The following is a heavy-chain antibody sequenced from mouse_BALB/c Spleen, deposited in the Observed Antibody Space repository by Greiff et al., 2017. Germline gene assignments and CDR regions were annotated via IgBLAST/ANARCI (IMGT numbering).Heavy chain of an antibody. CDR3: ARDRSLAYAMDY. J-gene: IGHJ4*01. Sequence: EVQLVESGGGLVKPGGSLKLSCAASGFTFSSYAMSWVRQTPEKRLEWVAEISSGGSYTYYPDTVTGRFTISRDNAKNTLYLEMSSLRSEDTAMYYCARDRSLAYAMDYWGQGTSVTVSS. D-gene: IGHD6-2*01. CDR1: GFTFSSYA. V-gene: IGHV5-9-4*01. CDR2: ISSGGSYT.